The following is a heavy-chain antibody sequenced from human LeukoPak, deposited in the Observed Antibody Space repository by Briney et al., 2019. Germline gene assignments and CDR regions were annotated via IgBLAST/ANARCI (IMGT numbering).Heavy chain of an antibody. CDR2: IYHSGST. V-gene: IGHV4-30-2*01. D-gene: IGHD2-2*01. CDR1: GGSISSGGYC. Sequence: PSETLSLTCAVSGGSISSGGYCWSWIRQPPGKGLEWIGYIYHSGSTYYNPSLKSRVTISVDRSKNQFSLNLSSVTAADTAVYYCARRRGTRLGLPPFYFDYWGQGTLVTVSS. J-gene: IGHJ4*02. CDR3: ARRRGTRLGLPPFYFDY.